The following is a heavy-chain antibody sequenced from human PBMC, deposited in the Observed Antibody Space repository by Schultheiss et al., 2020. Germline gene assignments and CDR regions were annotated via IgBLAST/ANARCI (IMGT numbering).Heavy chain of an antibody. V-gene: IGHV4-39*01. CDR2: IYYSGTT. Sequence: SETLSLTYTVSGGSISSSYYWGWIRQPPGKGLEWIGSIYYSGTTYYNPSLRSRVTITVDTSKNQFSLKVSSVTAADTAVYYCARQTNNQGELPYYFDYWGQGTLVTVSS. CDR1: GGSISSSYY. CDR3: ARQTNNQGELPYYFDY. J-gene: IGHJ4*02. D-gene: IGHD1-26*01.